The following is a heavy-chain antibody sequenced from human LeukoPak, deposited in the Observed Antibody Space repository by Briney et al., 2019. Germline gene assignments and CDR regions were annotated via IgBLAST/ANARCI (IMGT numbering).Heavy chain of an antibody. D-gene: IGHD5-18*01. V-gene: IGHV1-69*06. CDR2: IIPIFGTA. Sequence: SVKVSCKASGGTFSSYAISWVRQAPGQGLEWMGGIIPIFGTANYAQKFQGRVTITADKSTSTAYMELSSLRSEDTAVSYCARGGRGYSYGLDFDYWGQGTLVTVSS. J-gene: IGHJ4*02. CDR1: GGTFSSYA. CDR3: ARGGRGYSYGLDFDY.